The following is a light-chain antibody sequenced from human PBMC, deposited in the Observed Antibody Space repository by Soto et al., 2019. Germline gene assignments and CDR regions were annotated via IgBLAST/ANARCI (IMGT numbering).Light chain of an antibody. V-gene: IGKV1-33*01. J-gene: IGKJ5*01. CDR2: DAS. Sequence: IQMTQSPSSLSASVGDRVTITCQASQDVSNYLNWYQQKLGKAPKLLIYDASNLETGVPSRFSGSGSGTYFSFTISSLQPEDFATYYCQQHSNLITLGQGTRLEIK. CDR1: QDVSNY. CDR3: QQHSNLIT.